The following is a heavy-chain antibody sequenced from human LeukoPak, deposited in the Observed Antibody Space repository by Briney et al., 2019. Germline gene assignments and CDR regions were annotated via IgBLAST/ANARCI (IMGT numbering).Heavy chain of an antibody. CDR1: GDSFSSNNR. D-gene: IGHD3-22*01. J-gene: IGHJ3*02. V-gene: IGHV4-4*02. CDR3: ASKRFGYDSSGYYKQDDAFDI. Sequence: SETLSLTCAVSGDSFSSNNRWGWVRQPPGKGLEWIGQIYHSGSTNYNPSLKSRVTISVDKSKNQFSLKLSSVTAADTAVYYCASKRFGYDSSGYYKQDDAFDIWGQGTMVTVSS. CDR2: IYHSGST.